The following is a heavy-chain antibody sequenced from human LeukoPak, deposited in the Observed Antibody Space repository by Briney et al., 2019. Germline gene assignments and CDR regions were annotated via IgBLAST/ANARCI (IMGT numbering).Heavy chain of an antibody. CDR3: ARDRLAEHGYWYFDL. Sequence: ASVKVSCKASGYTFTSYAMHWVRQAPGQRLEWMGWINAGNGNTKYSQKFQGRVTITRDTSASTAYMELSGLRSEDTAVYYCARDRLAEHGYWYFDLWGRGTLVTVSS. CDR1: GYTFTSYA. D-gene: IGHD1/OR15-1a*01. V-gene: IGHV1-3*01. CDR2: INAGNGNT. J-gene: IGHJ2*01.